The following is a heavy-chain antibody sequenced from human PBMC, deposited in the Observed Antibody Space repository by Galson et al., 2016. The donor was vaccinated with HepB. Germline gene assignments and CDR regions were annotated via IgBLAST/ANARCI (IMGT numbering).Heavy chain of an antibody. CDR2: ISYDGNNK. CDR3: AKETGDYGLDDY. V-gene: IGHV3-30*18. Sequence: SLRLSCAASGFTFSSNGMHWVRQAPGKGLEWVAVISYDGNNKYYADSVKGRFTISRDNSKNTLYLQMNSLRVEDTAVYYCAKETGDYGLDDYWGQRTLVTVSS. D-gene: IGHD4-17*01. CDR1: GFTFSSNG. J-gene: IGHJ4*02.